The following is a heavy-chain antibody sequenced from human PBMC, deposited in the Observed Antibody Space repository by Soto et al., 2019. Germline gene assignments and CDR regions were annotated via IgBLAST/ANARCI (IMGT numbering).Heavy chain of an antibody. D-gene: IGHD1-26*01. CDR2: ISAYNGNT. CDR1: GYTFTSYG. J-gene: IGHJ4*02. CDR3: ARVLLSVGATSPEDY. V-gene: IGHV1-18*01. Sequence: QVQLVQSGAEVKKPGASVKVSCKASGYTFTSYGISWVRQAPGQGLEWMGWISAYNGNTNCAQKLQGRVTMTTDTSTRTAYMELRSLRSDDTAVYYCARVLLSVGATSPEDYWGQGTLVTVSS.